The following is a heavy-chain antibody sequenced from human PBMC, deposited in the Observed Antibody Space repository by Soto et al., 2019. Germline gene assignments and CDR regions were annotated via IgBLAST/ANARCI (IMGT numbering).Heavy chain of an antibody. V-gene: IGHV4-39*01. D-gene: IGHD5-12*01. Sequence: PSETLSLTCTPSGGSITSSTYYPDRIRQPPRKGLEWIGSIYYSGSTYYNPSLKSRVTISVDTSKNQFSLELSSVTAGDTAVYYCARQYSGYDKSFPWFGPWGGGTVVTVSS. CDR3: ARQYSGYDKSFPWFGP. CDR2: IYYSGST. J-gene: IGHJ5*02. CDR1: GGSITSSTYY.